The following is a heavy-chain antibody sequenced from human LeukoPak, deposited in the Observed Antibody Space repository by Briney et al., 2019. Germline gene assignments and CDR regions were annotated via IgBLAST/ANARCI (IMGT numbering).Heavy chain of an antibody. CDR1: GYTFTGYY. V-gene: IGHV1-2*04. CDR3: ARGRGGSYPLYDFYYGMDV. Sequence: ASVKVSCKASGYTFTGYYMHWVRQAPGQGLEWMGWINPNSGGTNYAQKFQGWVTMTRDTSISTAYMELSRLRSDDTAVYYWARGRGGSYPLYDFYYGMDVWGQGTTVTVSS. D-gene: IGHD1-26*01. J-gene: IGHJ6*02. CDR2: INPNSGGT.